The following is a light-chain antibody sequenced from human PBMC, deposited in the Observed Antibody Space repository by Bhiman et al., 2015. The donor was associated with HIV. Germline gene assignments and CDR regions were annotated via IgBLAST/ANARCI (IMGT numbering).Light chain of an antibody. Sequence: SYELTQPPSVSVASGKTAQITCGGPNFGTKSVHWYQQRPGQAPVLVISFDSDRPSGIPERFSGSNSGNTATLTISGVEAGDEADYYCQVWDSSSGHPSYVFGTGTKVTVL. CDR1: NFGTKS. J-gene: IGLJ1*01. CDR2: FDS. V-gene: IGLV3-21*04. CDR3: QVWDSSSGHPSYV.